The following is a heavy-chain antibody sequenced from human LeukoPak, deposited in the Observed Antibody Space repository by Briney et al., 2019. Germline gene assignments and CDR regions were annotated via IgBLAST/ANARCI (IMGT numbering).Heavy chain of an antibody. CDR2: ISYDGSNK. CDR1: GFTFSSYG. CDR3: AKEHAYGDYYFGAAGRFDP. J-gene: IGHJ5*02. Sequence: PGRSLRLSCAASGFTFSSYGMPWVRQAPGKGLEWVAVISYDGSNKYYADSVKGRFTISRDNSKNTLYLQMNSLRAEDTAVYYCAKEHAYGDYYFGAAGRFDPWGQGTLVTVSS. V-gene: IGHV3-30*18. D-gene: IGHD4-17*01.